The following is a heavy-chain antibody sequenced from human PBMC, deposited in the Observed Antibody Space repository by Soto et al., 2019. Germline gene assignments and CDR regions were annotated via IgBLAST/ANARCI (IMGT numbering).Heavy chain of an antibody. D-gene: IGHD3-22*01. J-gene: IGHJ4*02. CDR2: ISGSGVST. CDR1: GFNFGSYA. V-gene: IGHV3-23*01. Sequence: HPGGSLRLSCAASGFNFGSYAMSWVRQAPGKGLEWVSGISGSGVSTNYADSVKGRFTISRDSSKNTLYLQMSSLRAEDTAVYYCGKGKWEENYYDTSGFLYYLDSWGQGTLVTVSS. CDR3: GKGKWEENYYDTSGFLYYLDS.